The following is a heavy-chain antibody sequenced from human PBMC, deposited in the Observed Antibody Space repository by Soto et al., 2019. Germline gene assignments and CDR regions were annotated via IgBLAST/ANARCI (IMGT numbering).Heavy chain of an antibody. D-gene: IGHD5-18*01. CDR2: IYWNDDK. V-gene: IGHV2-5*01. CDR1: GFSLSTSGVG. J-gene: IGHJ4*02. CDR3: AHSPPHGYSSYPDKKSYFDY. Sequence: SGPTLVNPTQTLTLTCTFSGFSLSTSGVGVGWIRQPPGKALEWLALIYWNDDKRYSPSLKSRLTITKDTSKNQVVLTMTNMDPVDTATYYCAHSPPHGYSSYPDKKSYFDYWGQGTLVTVSS.